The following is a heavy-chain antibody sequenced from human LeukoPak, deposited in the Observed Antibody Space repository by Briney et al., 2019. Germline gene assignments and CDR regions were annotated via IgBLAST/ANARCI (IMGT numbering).Heavy chain of an antibody. CDR2: INHSGST. J-gene: IGHJ4*02. V-gene: IGHV4-34*01. CDR3: TRRNYYDSRTIDY. Sequence: SETLSLTCAVYGGYFSGYYWSWIRQPPGKGLEWIGEINHSGSTNYNPSLKSRVTISVDTSKNQFSLKLSSVTAADTAVYYCTRRNYYDSRTIDYWGQGTLVTVSS. D-gene: IGHD3-22*01. CDR1: GGYFSGYY.